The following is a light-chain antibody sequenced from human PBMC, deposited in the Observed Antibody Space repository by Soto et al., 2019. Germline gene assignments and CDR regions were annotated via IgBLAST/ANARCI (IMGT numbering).Light chain of an antibody. Sequence: QSALTQPRSVSGSPGHSVTISCTGTSSDVGGYNYVSWYQQHPGKAPKLMIYDVSKRPSGVPDRFSGSKSGNTASLTISGLQAEDEADYYCCSYAGSFVFGGGTKLTVL. V-gene: IGLV2-11*01. CDR3: CSYAGSFV. J-gene: IGLJ2*01. CDR2: DVS. CDR1: SSDVGGYNY.